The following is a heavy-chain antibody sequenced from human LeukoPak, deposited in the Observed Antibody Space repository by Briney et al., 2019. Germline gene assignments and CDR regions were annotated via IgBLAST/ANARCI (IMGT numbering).Heavy chain of an antibody. V-gene: IGHV3-23*01. CDR2: TSGSGGST. J-gene: IGHJ4*02. Sequence: GGSLRLSCAASGFTVSSNGMSWVRQAPGKGLEWISGTSGSGGSTYYANSVKRRFTISRDNSKPRLYLEMHSLRAEDTAVYYCAKNGGSQCYSHLDYWGRGSLVTVSS. D-gene: IGHD2-15*01. CDR1: GFTVSSNG. CDR3: AKNGGSQCYSHLDY.